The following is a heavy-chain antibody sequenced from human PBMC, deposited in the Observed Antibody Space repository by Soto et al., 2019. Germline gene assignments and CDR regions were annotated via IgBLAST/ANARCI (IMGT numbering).Heavy chain of an antibody. Sequence: EVQLVESGGGLVQPGGSLRLSCAASGFTFSSYSMNWVRQAPGKGLEWVSYISSSISTIYYADSVKGRFTISRNNAKNSLYLQMNSLRDEDTAVYYFSRVTVAGISGWYAEDYAFDIWGQVTIVTVSS. J-gene: IGHJ3*02. D-gene: IGHD6-19*01. CDR3: SRVTVAGISGWYAEDYAFDI. V-gene: IGHV3-48*02. CDR1: GFTFSSYS. CDR2: ISSSISTI.